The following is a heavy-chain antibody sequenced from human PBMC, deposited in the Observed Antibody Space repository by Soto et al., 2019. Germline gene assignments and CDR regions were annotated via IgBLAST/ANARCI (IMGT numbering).Heavy chain of an antibody. J-gene: IGHJ5*02. D-gene: IGHD4-17*01. CDR1: GDLVSRKSAT. CDR2: TYYRSKWYN. V-gene: IGHV6-1*01. Sequence: SHNLYLTFASSGDLVSRKSATWTLIRPSPSRGLEWLGRTYYRSKWYNEYAVSVKSRITINPDTSKNQFSLHLNSVTPEDTAVYYCASATRTWVDPWGQGTLGTFSS. CDR3: ASATRTWVDP.